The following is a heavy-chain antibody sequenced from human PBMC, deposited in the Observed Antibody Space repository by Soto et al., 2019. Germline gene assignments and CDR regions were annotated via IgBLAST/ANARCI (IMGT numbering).Heavy chain of an antibody. CDR2: ISGGGLTT. Sequence: EVQLLESGGGLVQPGGSLGLSCAASGFTFSSYAMSWVRQAPGKGLEWVSTISGGGLTTYLADSVKGRFTISRDNSKSTLHLQMNSLRAEDTAVYYCAKEGATSLYYFDYWGQGTLVSFSS. J-gene: IGHJ4*02. CDR1: GFTFSSYA. D-gene: IGHD5-12*01. CDR3: AKEGATSLYYFDY. V-gene: IGHV3-23*01.